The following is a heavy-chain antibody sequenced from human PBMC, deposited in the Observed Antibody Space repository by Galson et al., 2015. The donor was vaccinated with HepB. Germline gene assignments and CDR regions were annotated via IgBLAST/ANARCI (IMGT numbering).Heavy chain of an antibody. Sequence: SVKVSCKASGYTFTSYAMHWVRQAPGQRLEWMGWINAGNGNTKYSQKFQGRVTITKDTSASTAYMELSSLRSEDTAVYYCAREHYYYDSSGYYHPLDYWGQGTLVTVSS. CDR2: INAGNGNT. CDR3: AREHYYYDSSGYYHPLDY. D-gene: IGHD3-22*01. CDR1: GYTFTSYA. V-gene: IGHV1-3*01. J-gene: IGHJ4*02.